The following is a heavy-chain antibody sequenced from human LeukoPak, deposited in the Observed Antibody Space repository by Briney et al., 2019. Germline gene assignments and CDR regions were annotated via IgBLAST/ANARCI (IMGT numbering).Heavy chain of an antibody. D-gene: IGHD2-2*01. J-gene: IGHJ4*02. CDR1: GFTFSSYG. Sequence: PGGSLRLSCAASGFTFSSYGMHWVRRAPGKGLEWVAFIWYDGGNKYYADSVKGRFTISRDNSKNTLYLQMNSLRAEDTAVYYCARVAVGYCSSTSCYGDYWGQGTLVTVSS. CDR3: ARVAVGYCSSTSCYGDY. V-gene: IGHV3-33*01. CDR2: IWYDGGNK.